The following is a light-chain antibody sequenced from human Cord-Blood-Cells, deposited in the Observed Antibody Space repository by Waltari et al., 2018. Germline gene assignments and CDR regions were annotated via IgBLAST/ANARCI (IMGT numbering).Light chain of an antibody. V-gene: IGKV1-39*01. Sequence: DIQMTQSPSSLSASVGDNVTITCRASQSISSYLNWYQQKPGKAPKLLIYAASSLQSGVPSRFSGSGSGTDFTLTISSLQPEDFATYYCQQSYSTPLTFGGGTKVEIK. CDR2: AAS. CDR3: QQSYSTPLT. J-gene: IGKJ4*01. CDR1: QSISSY.